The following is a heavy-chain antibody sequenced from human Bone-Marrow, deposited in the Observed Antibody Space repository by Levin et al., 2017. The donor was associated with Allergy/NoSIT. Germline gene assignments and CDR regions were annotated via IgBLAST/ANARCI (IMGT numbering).Heavy chain of an antibody. D-gene: IGHD3-22*01. V-gene: IGHV3-73*01. CDR1: GFSFSGSA. CDR3: ARPHFYESSPYFDYGY. CDR2: IRSRANSHAT. J-gene: IGHJ4*02. Sequence: QAGGSLRLSCAASGFSFSGSAIHWVRQGSGKGLEWIGRIRSRANSHATTYAASVRGRFTISRDDSSNRAYLQMDRLKTEDTAVYYCARPHFYESSPYFDYGYWSQGTLVTVSS.